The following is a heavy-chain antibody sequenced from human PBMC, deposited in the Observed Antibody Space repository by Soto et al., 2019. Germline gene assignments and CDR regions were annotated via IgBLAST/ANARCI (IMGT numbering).Heavy chain of an antibody. CDR2: ISGSGGST. Sequence: VQLLESGGGLVQPGGSLRLSCAASGFTFSSYAMSWVRQAPGKGLEWVSAISGSGGSTYYADSVKGRFTISRDNSKNRLYRQINSLRAEDTAVYYCAKLRATMFGAIYPWGQGTLVTVSS. V-gene: IGHV3-23*01. D-gene: IGHD3-3*01. CDR1: GFTFSSYA. CDR3: AKLRATMFGAIYP. J-gene: IGHJ5*02.